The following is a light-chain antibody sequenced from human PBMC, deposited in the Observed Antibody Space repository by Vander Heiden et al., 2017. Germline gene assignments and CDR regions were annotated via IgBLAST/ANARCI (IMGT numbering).Light chain of an antibody. CDR2: VNS. V-gene: IGLV1-40*01. Sequence: QSVLTQPPSVSGAPGQRVTISCTGSSSNNGEGYDVHWYQQLPRTTPKLLSFVNSTRPSGVPDRFSGSKSGTSAAPAITGLQAEDEADYDCQSYDSSLSGSRVFGGGTKLTVL. J-gene: IGLJ3*02. CDR1: SSNNGEGYD. CDR3: QSYDSSLSGSRV.